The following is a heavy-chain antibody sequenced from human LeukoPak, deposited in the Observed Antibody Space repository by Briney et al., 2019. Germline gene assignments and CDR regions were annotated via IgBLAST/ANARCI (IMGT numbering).Heavy chain of an antibody. Sequence: GGSLRLSCAASGFTFSDHHMDWARQAPGKGLEWIGRSRNKGRGYSTVFAASVKGRFTISRDEPKNSLYLQMNSLKTEDTAVYYCTRISYYETGGYYPDHWGQGTLVTVSS. CDR1: GFTFSDHH. CDR2: SRNKGRGYST. CDR3: TRISYYETGGYYPDH. D-gene: IGHD3-22*01. V-gene: IGHV3-72*01. J-gene: IGHJ4*02.